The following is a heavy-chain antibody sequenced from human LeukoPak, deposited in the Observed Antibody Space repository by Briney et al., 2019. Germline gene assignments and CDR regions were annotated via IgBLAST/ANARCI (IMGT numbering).Heavy chain of an antibody. CDR1: GFTFSSYA. CDR3: AKVPTDGVMMFGESYYYYYYMDV. CDR2: ISGSGGST. D-gene: IGHD3-10*02. J-gene: IGHJ6*03. Sequence: GGSLRLSCAASGFTFSSYAMSWVRQAPGKGLEWVSAISGSGGSTYYADSVKGRFTISRDNSKNTLYLQMNSLRAEDTAVYYCAKVPTDGVMMFGESYYYYYYMDVWGKGTTVTVSS. V-gene: IGHV3-23*01.